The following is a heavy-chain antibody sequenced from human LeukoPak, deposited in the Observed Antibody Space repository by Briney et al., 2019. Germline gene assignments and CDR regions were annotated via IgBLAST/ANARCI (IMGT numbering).Heavy chain of an antibody. V-gene: IGHV4-38-2*01. CDR2: IYYSGST. Sequence: SETLSLTCAVSGYFISSGYYWGWIRQPPGKGLEWIGSIYYSGSTYYNPSLKSRVTISVDTSKNQFSLKLNSVTAADTAVYYCARVLMDRSGCIDYWGQGTLVTASS. CDR1: GYFISSGYY. D-gene: IGHD6-19*01. J-gene: IGHJ4*02. CDR3: ARVLMDRSGCIDY.